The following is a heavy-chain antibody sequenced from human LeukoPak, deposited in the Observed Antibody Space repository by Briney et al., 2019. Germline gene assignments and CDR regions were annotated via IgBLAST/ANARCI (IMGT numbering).Heavy chain of an antibody. Sequence: GGSLRLSCAASGFTFNTYTMNWVRQAPGKGLEWVSSITSSSSYIYYADSVKGRFTISRDNAKNSLYLQMNSLRAEDTAVYYCARHVVGVGFDYWGQGTLVTVSS. J-gene: IGHJ4*02. CDR2: ITSSSSYI. CDR1: GFTFNTYT. CDR3: ARHVVGVGFDY. D-gene: IGHD3-22*01. V-gene: IGHV3-21*01.